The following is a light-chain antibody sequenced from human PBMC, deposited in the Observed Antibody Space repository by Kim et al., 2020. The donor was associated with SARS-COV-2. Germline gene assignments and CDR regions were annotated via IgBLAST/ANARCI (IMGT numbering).Light chain of an antibody. CDR1: NIGGKN. Sequence: SVALGQTGTSTCGGNNIGGKNVHWYQQKPGQAPVLVIYKDTKRPSGIPERFSGSNSGNTATLTISRAQAGDEADYYCQVWDSTTWVFGGGTQRTVL. J-gene: IGLJ3*02. CDR2: KDT. CDR3: QVWDSTTWV. V-gene: IGLV3-9*01.